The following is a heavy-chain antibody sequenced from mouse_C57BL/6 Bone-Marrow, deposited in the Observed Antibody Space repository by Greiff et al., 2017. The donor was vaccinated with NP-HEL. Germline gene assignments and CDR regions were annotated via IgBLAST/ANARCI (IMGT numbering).Heavy chain of an antibody. J-gene: IGHJ1*03. V-gene: IGHV1-55*01. Sequence: QVQLQQPGAELVKPGASVKMSCKASGYTFTSYWITWVKQRPGQGLEWIGDIYPGSGSTNYNEKFKSKATLTVDTSSSTAYMQLSSLTSEDSAVYYCARWGDGYWYFDVWGTGTTVIVSS. CDR2: IYPGSGST. D-gene: IGHD2-3*01. CDR3: ARWGDGYWYFDV. CDR1: GYTFTSYW.